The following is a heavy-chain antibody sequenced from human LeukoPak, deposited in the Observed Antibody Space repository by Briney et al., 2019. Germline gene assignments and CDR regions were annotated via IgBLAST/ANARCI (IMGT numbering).Heavy chain of an antibody. CDR2: IIPIFGTA. J-gene: IGHJ1*01. V-gene: IGHV1-69*05. CDR3: ARASPGIAAALGH. Sequence: SVKVSCKASGGTFSSYAISWVRQAPGQGLEWMGGIIPIFGTANYAQKFQGRVTITRDTSASTAYMELSSLRSEDTAVYYCARASPGIAAALGHWGQGTLVTVSS. CDR1: GGTFSSYA. D-gene: IGHD6-13*01.